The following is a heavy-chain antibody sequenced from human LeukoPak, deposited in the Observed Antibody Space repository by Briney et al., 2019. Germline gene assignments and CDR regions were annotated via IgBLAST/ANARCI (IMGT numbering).Heavy chain of an antibody. J-gene: IGHJ3*02. Sequence: ASVKVSCKASGFSFTNFAVHWVRQAPGQTLEWMGWINAGSGDTKYSQKFHARVTITRDTSASTAYMELRSLRSEDTAVYYCASSVVREWELLQTFPFDIWGQGTMVTVSS. CDR3: ASSVVREWELLQTFPFDI. CDR2: INAGSGDT. D-gene: IGHD3-22*01. V-gene: IGHV1-3*01. CDR1: GFSFTNFA.